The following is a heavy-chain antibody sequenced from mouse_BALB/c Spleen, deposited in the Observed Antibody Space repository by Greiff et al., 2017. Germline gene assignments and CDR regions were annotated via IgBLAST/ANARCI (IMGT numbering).Heavy chain of an antibody. J-gene: IGHJ3*01. Sequence: EVQLQQSGAELVKPGASVKLSCTASGFNIKDTYMHWVKQRPEQGLEWIGRIDPANGNTKYDPKFQGKATITADTSSNTAYLQLSSLTSADTAVYYCARSTMITTGWFAYWGQGTLVTVSA. CDR2: IDPANGNT. CDR1: GFNIKDTY. V-gene: IGHV14-3*02. CDR3: ARSTMITTGWFAY. D-gene: IGHD2-4*01.